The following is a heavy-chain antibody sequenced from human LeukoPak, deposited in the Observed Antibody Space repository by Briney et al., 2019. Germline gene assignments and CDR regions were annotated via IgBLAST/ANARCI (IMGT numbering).Heavy chain of an antibody. D-gene: IGHD6-19*01. V-gene: IGHV1-8*01. CDR2: MNPNSGNT. CDR1: GNTFTSYD. Sequence: GASVKVSCKASGNTFTSYDINWVRQATGQGLEWMGWMNPNSGNTGYAQKFQGRVTMTRNTSISTAYMELSSLRSEDTAVYYCARSLPRMVAGRSYGMDVWGQGTTVTVSS. CDR3: ARSLPRMVAGRSYGMDV. J-gene: IGHJ6*02.